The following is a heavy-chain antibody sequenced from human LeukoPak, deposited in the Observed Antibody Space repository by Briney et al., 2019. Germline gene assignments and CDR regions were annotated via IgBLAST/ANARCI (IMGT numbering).Heavy chain of an antibody. CDR1: GFTFSSYA. V-gene: IGHV3-30*04. J-gene: IGHJ3*02. Sequence: PGRSLRLSCVASGFTFSSYAMHWVRQAPGKGLEWVAVISYDGSNKYYADSVKGRFTISRDNSKNTLYLQMNSLRAEDTAVYYCARDLELLWFGELRRTGRGAFDIWGQGTMVTVSS. CDR3: ARDLELLWFGELRRTGRGAFDI. D-gene: IGHD3-10*01. CDR2: ISYDGSNK.